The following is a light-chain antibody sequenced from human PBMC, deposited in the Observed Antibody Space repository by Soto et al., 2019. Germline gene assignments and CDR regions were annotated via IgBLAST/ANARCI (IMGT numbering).Light chain of an antibody. Sequence: DIQMTQSPSSLSASVGDRVTITCRASQNINSYLNWYQQKPGKAPKLLIYAASYLQSGVPSRFSGTGAGTDFTLTISRLQPEDIATYYCQETYHPATFGPGTNVEIK. CDR1: QNINSY. CDR3: QETYHPAT. CDR2: AAS. V-gene: IGKV1-39*01. J-gene: IGKJ3*01.